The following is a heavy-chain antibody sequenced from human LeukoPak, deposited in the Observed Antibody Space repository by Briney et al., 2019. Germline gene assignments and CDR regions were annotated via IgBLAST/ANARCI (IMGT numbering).Heavy chain of an antibody. CDR1: GGSIYSYY. CDR3: ARGGYIFGF. Sequence: SETLSLTCTVPGGSIYSYYWTWIRQPPGKRLEWIGNIYDSGSANYNPSLKSRVTISVDTSTNQFSLKLRSVTAADTAVYYCARGGYIFGFWGQGTLVTVSS. V-gene: IGHV4-59*01. CDR2: IYDSGSA. D-gene: IGHD5-18*01. J-gene: IGHJ4*02.